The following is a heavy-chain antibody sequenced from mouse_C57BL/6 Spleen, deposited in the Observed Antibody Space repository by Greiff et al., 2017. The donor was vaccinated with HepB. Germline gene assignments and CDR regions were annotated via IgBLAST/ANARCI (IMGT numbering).Heavy chain of an antibody. CDR2: IHPNSGST. Sequence: VQLQQPGAELVKPGASVKLSCKASGYTFTSYWMHWVKQRPGQGLEWIGMIHPNSGSTNYNEKFKSKATLTVDKSSSTAYMQLSSLTSEDSAVYYCASYYGSSLGFAYWGQGTLVTVSA. J-gene: IGHJ3*01. V-gene: IGHV1-64*01. CDR3: ASYYGSSLGFAY. CDR1: GYTFTSYW. D-gene: IGHD1-1*01.